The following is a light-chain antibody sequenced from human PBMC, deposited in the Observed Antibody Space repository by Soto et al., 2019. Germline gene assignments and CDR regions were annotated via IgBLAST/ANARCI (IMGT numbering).Light chain of an antibody. Sequence: QSALTQPASMSGSPGQSITISCSGTSSDIGGYDYVSWYQQHPGKAPKLMISEVSDRPSGVSNRFSGSKSGNTASLTISGLLPEDEADYYCSSYTTSSTVVFGGGTKLTVL. CDR1: SSDIGGYDY. V-gene: IGLV2-14*01. J-gene: IGLJ2*01. CDR3: SSYTTSSTVV. CDR2: EVS.